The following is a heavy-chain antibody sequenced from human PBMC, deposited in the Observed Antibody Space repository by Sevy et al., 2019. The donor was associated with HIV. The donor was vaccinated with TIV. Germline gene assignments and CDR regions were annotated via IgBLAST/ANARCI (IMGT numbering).Heavy chain of an antibody. CDR2: IKSNTDGGTT. CDR3: TTEAYGHHFDS. D-gene: IGHD4-17*01. CDR1: SFTFSHAW. J-gene: IGHJ4*02. Sequence: LGGSLRLSCAASSFTFSHAWMSWVRQAPGKGLEWVGLIKSNTDGGTTDYAAPVKGRFAISTDDSKNTLYLQMDSLKTEDTGVYFCTTEAYGHHFDSWGQGTLVTVSS. V-gene: IGHV3-15*01.